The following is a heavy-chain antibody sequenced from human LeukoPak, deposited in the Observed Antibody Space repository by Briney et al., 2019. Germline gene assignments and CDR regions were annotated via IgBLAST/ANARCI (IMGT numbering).Heavy chain of an antibody. CDR3: AHQRTVSVYFRPFEH. CDR1: GFSLTTRGMG. Sequence: SGPTLVKPTQTLTLTCTLSGFSLTTRGMGVGWVRQPPGKALEWLGMVYWNDNTFYSPSLRNRLTITKDTSKTQEFLSLTPIDPVDTATFFCAHQRTVSVYFRPFEHWGQGVLVTVSS. CDR2: VYWNDNT. D-gene: IGHD3-3*01. V-gene: IGHV2-5*01. J-gene: IGHJ4*02.